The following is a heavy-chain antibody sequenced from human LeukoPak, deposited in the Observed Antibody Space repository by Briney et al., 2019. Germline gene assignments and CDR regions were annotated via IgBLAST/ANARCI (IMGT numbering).Heavy chain of an antibody. CDR1: GFTFDDYA. CDR2: ISWNSGSI. V-gene: IGHV3-9*01. Sequence: GRSLRLSCAASGFTFDDYAMHWVRQAPGKGLGWVSGISWNSGSIGYADSVKGRFTISRDNARNSLYLQMNSLRAEDTALYYCAKEFGEGSFDYWGQGTLVAVSS. J-gene: IGHJ4*02. D-gene: IGHD3-10*01. CDR3: AKEFGEGSFDY.